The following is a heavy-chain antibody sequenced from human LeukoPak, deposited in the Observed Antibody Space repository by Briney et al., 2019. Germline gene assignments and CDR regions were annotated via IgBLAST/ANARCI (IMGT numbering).Heavy chain of an antibody. D-gene: IGHD2-2*01. CDR1: GFTFSSYA. V-gene: IGHV3-23*01. CDR2: ISSSGIST. J-gene: IGHJ4*02. CDR3: AKDLGVPAAMALDY. Sequence: GGSLRLSCAASGFTFSSYAMSWVRQAPGKGLEWVSRISSSGISTFYADSVKGRFTISRDNSKNTLYLQMNSLRAEDTALYYCAKDLGVPAAMALDYWGQGTLVTVSS.